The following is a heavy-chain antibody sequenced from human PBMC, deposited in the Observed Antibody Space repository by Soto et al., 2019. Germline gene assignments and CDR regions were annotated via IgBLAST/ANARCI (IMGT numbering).Heavy chain of an antibody. J-gene: IGHJ4*02. CDR3: ARDYSGRYEFDY. D-gene: IGHD6-19*01. CDR1: GFPFSTYA. CDR2: MSYDGTNK. Sequence: PGGSLRLSCAASGFPFSTYAMDLVRQAPGKGLEWVAVMSYDGTNKYYADSVKGRFTISRDYSKKTLYPQMKNLRPEDTAVYYCARDYSGRYEFDYSGRGTLFTVSS. V-gene: IGHV3-30-3*01.